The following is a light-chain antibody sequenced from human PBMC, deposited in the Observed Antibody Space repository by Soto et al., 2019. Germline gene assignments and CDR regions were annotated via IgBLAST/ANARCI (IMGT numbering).Light chain of an antibody. V-gene: IGKV1-5*03. CDR2: KAS. J-gene: IGKJ1*01. Sequence: DIQMTQSPSTLSASVGDTVTITCRASQSISSWLAWYQQKPGKDPKVLIYKASSLESGVTSRFSGSGSGTEFTLAVSSLQPDDAATYYCQQDQSLWTFGQGTKVDIK. CDR1: QSISSW. CDR3: QQDQSLWT.